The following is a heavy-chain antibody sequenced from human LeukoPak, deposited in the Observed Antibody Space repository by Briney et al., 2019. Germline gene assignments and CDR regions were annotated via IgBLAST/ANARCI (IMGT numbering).Heavy chain of an antibody. CDR1: GFTFSSYS. Sequence: PGGSLRLSCAASGFTFSSYSMNWVRQAPGKGLEWVSYISTSSGTIYYADSVKGRFTISRDNAKNSLYLQINSLRAEDTAVYYCARSSYSSSSSVWGQGTMVTVSS. D-gene: IGHD6-6*01. J-gene: IGHJ3*01. V-gene: IGHV3-48*01. CDR2: ISTSSGTI. CDR3: ARSSYSSSSSV.